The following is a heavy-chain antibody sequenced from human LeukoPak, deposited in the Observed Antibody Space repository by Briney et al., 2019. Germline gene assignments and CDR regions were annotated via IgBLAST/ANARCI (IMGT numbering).Heavy chain of an antibody. CDR1: GFTFSNYG. CDR2: IRSKAYGGTT. V-gene: IGHV3-49*03. D-gene: IGHD1-26*01. Sequence: GGSLRLSCAASGFTFSNYGMHWFRQAPGKGLEWVGFIRSKAYGGTTEYAASVKGRFTISRDDSKSIAYLQMNSLKTEDTAVYYCTRGGVGASPFDYWGQGTLVTVSS. J-gene: IGHJ4*02. CDR3: TRGGVGASPFDY.